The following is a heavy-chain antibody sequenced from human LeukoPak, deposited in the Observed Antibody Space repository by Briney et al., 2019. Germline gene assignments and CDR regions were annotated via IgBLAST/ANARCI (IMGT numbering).Heavy chain of an antibody. D-gene: IGHD4-11*01. V-gene: IGHV3-30*01. J-gene: IGHJ6*03. CDR2: ISYDGSNK. CDR3: ARDTTTVILYYMDV. CDR1: GFTFFTYS. Sequence: GGSLRLSCAASGFTFFTYSMHWVRQAPGKGLEWVAVISYDGSNKYYADSVKGRFTISRDNSKNTLYLQMNSLRAEDTAVYYCARDTTTVILYYMDVWGKGTTVTVSS.